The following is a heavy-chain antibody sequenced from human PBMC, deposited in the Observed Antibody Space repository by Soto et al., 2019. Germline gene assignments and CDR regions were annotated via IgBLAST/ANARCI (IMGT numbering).Heavy chain of an antibody. Sequence: ESLKPYCKGSGYRFTRYWIGWVRQMPGKGLEWMGIIYPGDSDTRYSPSFQGQVTISADKSISNAYLQWSSLKASDTAMYYCARGNCTNGVCCPYYYCYGLDVSGQGPKVTLSS. V-gene: IGHV5-51*01. J-gene: IGHJ6*02. CDR1: GYRFTRYW. CDR2: IYPGDSDT. CDR3: ARGNCTNGVCCPYYYCYGLDV. D-gene: IGHD2-8*01.